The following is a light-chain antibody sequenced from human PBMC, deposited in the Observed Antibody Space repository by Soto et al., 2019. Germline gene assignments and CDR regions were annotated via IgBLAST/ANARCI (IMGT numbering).Light chain of an antibody. V-gene: IGLV2-14*01. J-gene: IGLJ3*02. Sequence: QSALTQPASVSGSPGQSLTISCTGTSSDIGGYNYVSWYQQHPGIAPKLIIYEVSNRPSGVSDRFSGSKSGNTASLTISGLQAEDEADYYCSSYTSSITLVFGGGTKVTVL. CDR1: SSDIGGYNY. CDR2: EVS. CDR3: SSYTSSITLV.